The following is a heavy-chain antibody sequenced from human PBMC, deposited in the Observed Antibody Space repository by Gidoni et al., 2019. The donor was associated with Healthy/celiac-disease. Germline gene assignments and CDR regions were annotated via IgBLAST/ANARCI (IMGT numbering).Heavy chain of an antibody. CDR1: GGSFSGYY. Sequence: QVQLQQWGAGLLKPSETLSLTCAVSGGSFSGYYWSWIRQPPGKGLEWIGEINHSGSTNYNPSLKSRVTISVDTSKNQFSLKLSSVTAADTAVYYCARDRHSGSYYGYYYYGMDVWGQGTTVTVSS. CDR3: ARDRHSGSYYGYYYYGMDV. J-gene: IGHJ6*02. V-gene: IGHV4-34*01. D-gene: IGHD1-26*01. CDR2: INHSGST.